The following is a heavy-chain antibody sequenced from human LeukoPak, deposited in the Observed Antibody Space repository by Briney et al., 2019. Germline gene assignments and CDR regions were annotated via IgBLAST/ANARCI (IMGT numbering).Heavy chain of an antibody. CDR3: ASEIETYYDYVWGSYPMNYFDY. CDR2: IKQDGSEK. J-gene: IGHJ4*02. V-gene: IGHV3-7*01. D-gene: IGHD3-16*01. CDR1: GFTFSSYW. Sequence: PGGSLRLSCAASGFTFSSYWMSWVRQAPGKGLEWVANIKQDGSEKYYVDSAKGRFTISRDNAKNSLYLQMNSLRAEDTAVYYCASEIETYYDYVWGSYPMNYFDYWGQGTLVTVSS.